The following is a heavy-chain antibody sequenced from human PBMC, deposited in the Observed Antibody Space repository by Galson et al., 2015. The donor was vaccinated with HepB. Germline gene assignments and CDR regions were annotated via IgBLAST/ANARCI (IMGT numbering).Heavy chain of an antibody. J-gene: IGHJ4*02. CDR2: IYYSGGT. Sequence: ETLSLTCAVYGGSFSGYYWSWIRQPPGKGLEWIGYIYYSGGTSYNPSLESRVTISLDTSKNQFSLKLSSVTAADTAVYYCTRHLKSDAYNFYFDYWGQGTLVTVSS. CDR1: GGSFSGYY. V-gene: IGHV4-59*08. D-gene: IGHD5-24*01. CDR3: TRHLKSDAYNFYFDY.